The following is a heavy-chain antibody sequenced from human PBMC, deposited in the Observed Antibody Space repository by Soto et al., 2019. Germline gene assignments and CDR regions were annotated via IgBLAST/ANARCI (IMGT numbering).Heavy chain of an antibody. D-gene: IGHD6-19*01. CDR3: AKARPRLIAVAAHSFDY. Sequence: SLRLSCAASGFTFSSYGMHWVRQAPGKGLEWVAVISYDGSNKYYADSVKGRFTSSRDNSKNTLYLQMNSLRAEDTTVYYCAKARPRLIAVAAHSFDYWGQGTLVTVSS. V-gene: IGHV3-30*18. CDR1: GFTFSSYG. CDR2: ISYDGSNK. J-gene: IGHJ4*02.